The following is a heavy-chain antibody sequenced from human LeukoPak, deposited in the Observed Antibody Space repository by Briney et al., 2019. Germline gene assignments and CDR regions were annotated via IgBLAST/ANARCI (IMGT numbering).Heavy chain of an antibody. Sequence: GASAKVSCKASGYTFTSYAMHWVRQAPGQRLEWMGWINAGNGNTKYSQKFQGRVTITRDTSASTAYMELSGLRSEDTAVYYCARGDITMVRGVITPLDYWGQGTLVTVSS. CDR2: INAGNGNT. V-gene: IGHV1-3*01. CDR3: ARGDITMVRGVITPLDY. J-gene: IGHJ4*02. CDR1: GYTFTSYA. D-gene: IGHD3-10*01.